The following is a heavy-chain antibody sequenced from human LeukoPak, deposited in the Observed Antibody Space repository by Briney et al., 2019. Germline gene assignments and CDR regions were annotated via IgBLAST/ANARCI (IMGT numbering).Heavy chain of an antibody. CDR1: GGSISSYY. V-gene: IGHV4-59*01. J-gene: IGHJ4*02. CDR2: IYYSGST. CDR3: ARVPYYDSSGYHDY. Sequence: PSETLPLTCTVSGGSISSYYWSWIRQPPGKGLEWIGYIYYSGSTNYNPSLKSRVTISVDTSKNQFSLKLSSVTAADTAVYYCARVPYYDSSGYHDYWGQGTLVTVSS. D-gene: IGHD3-22*01.